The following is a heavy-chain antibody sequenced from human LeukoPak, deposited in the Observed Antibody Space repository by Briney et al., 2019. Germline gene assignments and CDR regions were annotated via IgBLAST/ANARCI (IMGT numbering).Heavy chain of an antibody. J-gene: IGHJ4*02. D-gene: IGHD1-1*01. CDR2: IKQDGSDK. CDR1: GFTFSTSW. CDR3: ATYKHQLRTVYFDY. Sequence: GGSLRLSCAASGFTFSTSWMSWVRQAPGKGLEWVANIKQDGSDKNYVDSVKRRFTISKDNAKNLLSLEMNGLRAEDTAVYYCATYKHQLRTVYFDYWGQGTLVTVSS. V-gene: IGHV3-7*02.